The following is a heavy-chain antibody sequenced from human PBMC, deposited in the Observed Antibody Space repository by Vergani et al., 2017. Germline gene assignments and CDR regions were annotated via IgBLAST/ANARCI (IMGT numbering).Heavy chain of an antibody. Sequence: QVQLPQWGAGLLKPSETLSLTCTVSGGSISSYYWSWIRQPPGKGLEWIGYIYYSGSTNYNPSLKSRVTIPVDTSKNQFSLRLSTVSAAVTAVCYCARDVVVPAAMGYYYGMDVWGQGTTVTVSS. CDR2: IYYSGST. D-gene: IGHD2-2*01. J-gene: IGHJ6*02. CDR1: GGSISSYY. CDR3: ARDVVVPAAMGYYYGMDV. V-gene: IGHV4-59*01.